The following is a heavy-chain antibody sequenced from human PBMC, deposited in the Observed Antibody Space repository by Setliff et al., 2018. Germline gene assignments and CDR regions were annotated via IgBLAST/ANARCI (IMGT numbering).Heavy chain of an antibody. Sequence: ASVKVSCKASGYTLINCGISWVRQAPGQGLEWMGWIGAYTGNTNYAQKFQGRVTMTTDTSTRTAYMELRSLRSDDTAVYYCSRLVRYCTTTTCQSVPGADVWGQGTLVTAPQ. CDR1: GYTLINCG. CDR2: IGAYTGNT. D-gene: IGHD2-8*01. J-gene: IGHJ4*02. V-gene: IGHV1-18*01. CDR3: SRLVRYCTTTTCQSVPGADV.